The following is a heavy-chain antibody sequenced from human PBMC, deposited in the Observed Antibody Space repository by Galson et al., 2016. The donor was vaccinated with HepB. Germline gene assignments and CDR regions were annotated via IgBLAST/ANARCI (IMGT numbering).Heavy chain of an antibody. V-gene: IGHV1-3*04. CDR2: INTGKGHT. Sequence: SVKVSCKASGYTFTNHAMHWVRQAPGQSLEWMGWINTGKGHTKYSQKFQDRVTITRDTSARTGYMELSHLRSEDTAVDFCARLSTSWTYFGSWGQGVLVTVSS. CDR3: ARLSTSWTYFGS. J-gene: IGHJ4*02. CDR1: GYTFTNHA. D-gene: IGHD3/OR15-3a*01.